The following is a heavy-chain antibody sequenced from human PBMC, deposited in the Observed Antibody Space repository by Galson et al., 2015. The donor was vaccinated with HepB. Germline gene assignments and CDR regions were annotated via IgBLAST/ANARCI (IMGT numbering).Heavy chain of an antibody. V-gene: IGHV5-10-1*01. CDR2: IDPSDSYS. Sequence: QSGAEVKNPGESLRISCEGSGYTFTNYWITWVRPVPGKGLEWLGRIDPSDSYSNYNPSFEGHVTISVDTSIATAYLQWSSLTASDTAVYYCARRYCSSSSCSGAHFFYYGLDVWGQGTTVTVSS. D-gene: IGHD2-2*01. CDR1: GYTFTNYW. J-gene: IGHJ6*02. CDR3: ARRYCSSSSCSGAHFFYYGLDV.